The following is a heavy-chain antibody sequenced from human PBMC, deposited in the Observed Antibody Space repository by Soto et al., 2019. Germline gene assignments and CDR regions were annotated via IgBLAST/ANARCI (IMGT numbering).Heavy chain of an antibody. D-gene: IGHD2-8*02. CDR3: ARAVDASATGGTNDY. CDR2: IKEDGSEK. J-gene: IGHJ4*02. Sequence: GGSLRLSCAASGFTFSSYWMSWVRQAPGKGLEWVANIKEDGSEKYYVDSVKGRFTISRDNAKNSLYLQMNSLRAEDTAVYYCARAVDASATGGTNDYWGQGTLVTVSS. CDR1: GFTFSSYW. V-gene: IGHV3-7*01.